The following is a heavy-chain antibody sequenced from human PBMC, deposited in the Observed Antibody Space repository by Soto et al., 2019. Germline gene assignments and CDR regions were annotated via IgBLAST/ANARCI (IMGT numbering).Heavy chain of an antibody. Sequence: QVRLVQSGAEVQRPGASVNLSCQASGYKFTTSYLHWVRRAPGHGLQWMAMINPDTGSTSYAVTFKVRVAMTADKSTGTLYLGLGSLSSDDTATYYCARQHCSDTSCYFYFDYWGQGTLVSVSS. CDR1: GYKFTTSY. CDR3: ARQHCSDTSCYFYFDY. V-gene: IGHV1-46*01. J-gene: IGHJ4*02. CDR2: INPDTGST. D-gene: IGHD2-15*01.